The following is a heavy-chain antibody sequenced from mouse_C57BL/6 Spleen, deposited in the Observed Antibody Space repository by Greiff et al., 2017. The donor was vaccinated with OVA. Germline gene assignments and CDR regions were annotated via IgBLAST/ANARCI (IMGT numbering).Heavy chain of an antibody. J-gene: IGHJ3*01. CDR2: INPSSGYT. V-gene: IGHV1-4*01. CDR3: ARGDSNYEFAY. CDR1: GSTFPSPT. D-gene: IGHD2-5*01. Sequence: QVQLQQSGAELARPGASVKLSCKASGSTFPSPTMHWVKQRPGQGLEWIGNINPSSGYTKYTQKFKDKATLTADKSSSTAYMQLSSLTSEDSAVYYCARGDSNYEFAYWGQGTLVTVSA.